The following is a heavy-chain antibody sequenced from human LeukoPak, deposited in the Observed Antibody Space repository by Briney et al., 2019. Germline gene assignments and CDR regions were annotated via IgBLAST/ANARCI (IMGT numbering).Heavy chain of an antibody. Sequence: PGGSLRLPCAASGFTFSSYAMSWVRQAPGKGLEWVSAISGSGGSTYYADSVKGRFTISRDNSKNTLYLQMNSLRVEDTAVYYCAKVIGGSSAYDALDIWGQGTMVTVSS. V-gene: IGHV3-23*01. CDR1: GFTFSSYA. J-gene: IGHJ3*02. D-gene: IGHD6-6*01. CDR2: ISGSGGST. CDR3: AKVIGGSSAYDALDI.